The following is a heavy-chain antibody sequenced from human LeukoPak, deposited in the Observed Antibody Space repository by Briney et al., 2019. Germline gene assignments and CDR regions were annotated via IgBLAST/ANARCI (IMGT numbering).Heavy chain of an antibody. CDR1: GGPISGYY. V-gene: IGHV4-59*08. Sequence: SDTLSLTCTVSGGPISGYYWSWIRPPPERALEWIGYIYYSGSTNYNPSLKSRVTISVDTSKNQFSLKLSSVTAADTAVYYCARHRSGSYWRAFDIWGQGTMVSVSS. D-gene: IGHD1-26*01. J-gene: IGHJ3*02. CDR3: ARHRSGSYWRAFDI. CDR2: IYYSGST.